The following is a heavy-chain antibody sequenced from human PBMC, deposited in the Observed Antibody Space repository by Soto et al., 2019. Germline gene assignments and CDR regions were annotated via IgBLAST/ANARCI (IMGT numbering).Heavy chain of an antibody. D-gene: IGHD3-22*01. Sequence: PSXTLSLAFDVSGDSISSNSWWSWVRQPPGKGLEWIAEFHHSGSRNYNPSLKSRATISPDMSKNQFSLNLGSVTAADTAIYYCVRNGYNCLEVWGQGTTVTVSS. V-gene: IGHV4-4*02. CDR3: VRNGYNCLEV. CDR1: GDSISSNSW. J-gene: IGHJ6*02. CDR2: FHHSGSR.